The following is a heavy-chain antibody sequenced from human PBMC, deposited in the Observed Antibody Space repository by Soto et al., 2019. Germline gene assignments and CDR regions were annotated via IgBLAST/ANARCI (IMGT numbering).Heavy chain of an antibody. CDR1: GYTFTSYY. CDR3: ASQYVFVSNGKYCCDY. D-gene: IGHD6-19*01. V-gene: IGHV1-46*03. Sequence: ASVKVSCKASGYTFTSYYMHWVRQAPGQGLEWMGIINPSGGSTSYAQKFQGRVTMTRDTSTSTVYMELSGLRSEDTAVYYCASQYVFVSNGKYCCDYCRQETLVT. CDR2: INPSGGST. J-gene: IGHJ4*02.